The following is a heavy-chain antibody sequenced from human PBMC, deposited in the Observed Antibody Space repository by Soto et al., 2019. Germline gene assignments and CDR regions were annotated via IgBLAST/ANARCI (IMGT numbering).Heavy chain of an antibody. CDR3: ARGQFHHVSNYYYALDV. CDR1: GGTFSSYA. Sequence: QVQLVQSGAEVKKPGSSVKVSCKASGGTFSSYAISWVRQAPGQGLEWMGGFIPMFNRPHSARKFQGRVTIPADKSTSTAYMDLSSLRSEDTAVYYCARGQFHHVSNYYYALDVWGQGTTVTVSS. J-gene: IGHJ6*02. CDR2: FIPMFNRP. V-gene: IGHV1-69*06.